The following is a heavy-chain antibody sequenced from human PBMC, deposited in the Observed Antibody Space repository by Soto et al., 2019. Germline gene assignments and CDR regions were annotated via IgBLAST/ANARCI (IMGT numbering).Heavy chain of an antibody. Sequence: LEWVADITDSGYTSKEEDSVKGLFTISRDNSKNTVYLQMSSLRADDTAVYYCARGRATGCSADVCSPNWFAPWGQGTLVTVSS. CDR2: ITDSGYTS. J-gene: IGHJ5*02. D-gene: IGHD2-15*01. CDR3: ARGRATGCSADVCSPNWFAP. V-gene: IGHV3-23*01.